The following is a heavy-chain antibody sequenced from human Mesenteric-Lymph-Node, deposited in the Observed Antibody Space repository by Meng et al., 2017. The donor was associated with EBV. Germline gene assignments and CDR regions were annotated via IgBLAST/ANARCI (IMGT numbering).Heavy chain of an antibody. CDR3: AHRRYSYGPGRFDP. V-gene: IGHV2-5*02. D-gene: IGHD5-18*01. Sequence: KPSPTLTLTCTFAGFSRSTSVVGVGWIRQPPGKALEWLALIYWDDDKRYSPSLKSRLTITKDTSKNQVVLTMTNMDPVDTATYYCAHRRYSYGPGRFDPWGQGTLVTVSS. CDR2: IYWDDDK. J-gene: IGHJ5*02. CDR1: GFSRSTSVVG.